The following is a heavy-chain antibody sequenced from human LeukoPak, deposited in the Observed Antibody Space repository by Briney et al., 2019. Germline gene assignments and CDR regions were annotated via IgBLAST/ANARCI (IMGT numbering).Heavy chain of an antibody. CDR3: ATYYFASGGLFRHFDY. CDR1: GFTLHTYA. Sequence: GGSLRLSCAASGFTLHTYAMSWVRQAPGKGLEWVSVISGNGGGTTYYADSVKGRFTISRDDSKNTLYVQLNSLRAEDTAVYYCATYYFASGGLFRHFDYWGQGTLVTVSS. V-gene: IGHV3-23*01. CDR2: ISGNGGGTT. J-gene: IGHJ4*02. D-gene: IGHD3-10*01.